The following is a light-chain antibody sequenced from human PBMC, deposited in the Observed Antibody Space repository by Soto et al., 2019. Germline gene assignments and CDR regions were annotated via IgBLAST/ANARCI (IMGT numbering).Light chain of an antibody. V-gene: IGKV1-5*03. J-gene: IGKJ1*01. CDR3: QHYNSYSEA. CDR2: KAS. Sequence: DIQMTQSPSTLSASVGDRVTITCRASQTISSWLAWYQQKPGKAPKRLIYKASTLKSGVPSRFSGSGSGTEFTLTIISLQPDDFATYYCQHYNSYSEAFGQGTKVDIK. CDR1: QTISSW.